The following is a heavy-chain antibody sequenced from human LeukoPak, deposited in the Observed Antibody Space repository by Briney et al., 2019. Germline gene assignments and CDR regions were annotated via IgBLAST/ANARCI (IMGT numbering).Heavy chain of an antibody. V-gene: IGHV4-34*01. D-gene: IGHD6-13*01. Sequence: SETLSLACAVYGGSFSGYYWSWIRQPPGKGLEWIGEINHSGSTNYNPSLKSRVTISVDTSKNQFSLKLSSVTAADTAVYYCARPRRYSSSWYGPFDYWGQGTLVTVSS. CDR1: GGSFSGYY. J-gene: IGHJ4*02. CDR2: INHSGST. CDR3: ARPRRYSSSWYGPFDY.